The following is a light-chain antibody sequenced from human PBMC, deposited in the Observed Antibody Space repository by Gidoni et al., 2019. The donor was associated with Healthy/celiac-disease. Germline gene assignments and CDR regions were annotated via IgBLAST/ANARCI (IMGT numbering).Light chain of an antibody. CDR3: QQYGSSPYT. V-gene: IGKV3-20*01. CDR1: QSVSSSY. CDR2: GAS. J-gene: IGKJ2*01. Sequence: IVLTPSPGTLSLSPGERANLSCRASQSVSSSYLAWYQQKPGQAPRLLIYGASSRATGIPDRFSGSGSGTEFTLTISRLEPEDFAVYYCQQYGSSPYTFGQGTKLEIK.